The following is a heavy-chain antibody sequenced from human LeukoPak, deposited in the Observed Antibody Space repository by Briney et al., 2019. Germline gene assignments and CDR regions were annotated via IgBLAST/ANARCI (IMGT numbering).Heavy chain of an antibody. Sequence: GGSLRLSCAASGFTFSSYAMHWVRQAPGKGLEWVAVMSYDGSNKYYADSVKGRFTISRDNSKNTLYLQMNSLRAEDTAVYYCARVTGTTHFDYWGQGTLVTVSS. D-gene: IGHD1-7*01. J-gene: IGHJ4*02. CDR1: GFTFSSYA. CDR2: MSYDGSNK. CDR3: ARVTGTTHFDY. V-gene: IGHV3-30-3*01.